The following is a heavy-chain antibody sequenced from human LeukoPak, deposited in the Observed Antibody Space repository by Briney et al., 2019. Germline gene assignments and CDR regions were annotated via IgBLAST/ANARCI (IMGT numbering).Heavy chain of an antibody. CDR1: GGSISSNY. V-gene: IGHV4-59*12. J-gene: IGHJ6*02. Sequence: PSETLSLTCTVSGGSISSNYWSWIRQPPGKGLEWIAYINYSGSTNYKSSLKSRVTISVDTSKNQFSLKLSSVTAADTAVYYCARVRYYYGSGSYSLAPYYYYGMDVWGQGTTVTVSS. CDR2: INYSGST. D-gene: IGHD3-10*01. CDR3: ARVRYYYGSGSYSLAPYYYYGMDV.